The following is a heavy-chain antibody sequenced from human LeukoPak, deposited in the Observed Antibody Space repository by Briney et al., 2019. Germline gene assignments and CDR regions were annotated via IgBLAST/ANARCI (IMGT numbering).Heavy chain of an antibody. J-gene: IGHJ4*02. CDR1: GASISSGSW. CDR2: IYHSGSA. Sequence: SETLSLTCAVSGASISSGSWWSWVRQPPGKGLQWIGEIYHSGSANYNPSLKSRVTISVDKSKTQFSLKLSSVTAADTAVYYCARDWKNWGQGTLVTVSS. D-gene: IGHD1-1*01. CDR3: ARDWKN. V-gene: IGHV4/OR15-8*01.